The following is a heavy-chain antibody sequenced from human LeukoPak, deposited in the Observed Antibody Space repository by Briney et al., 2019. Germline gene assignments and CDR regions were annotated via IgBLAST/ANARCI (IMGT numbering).Heavy chain of an antibody. CDR1: GFTLTTYW. D-gene: IGHD3-10*01. Sequence: GGSLRLSCAASGFTLTTYWMSWVRQAPGKGLEWVANIKQDGTERYYVDSVKGRFTISRDNAKNSLYLQMNSLRVEDTAVYYCAKVAKYYYGSETYYFFEHWGQGTPVTASS. CDR3: AKVAKYYYGSETYYFFEH. J-gene: IGHJ4*02. V-gene: IGHV3-7*01. CDR2: IKQDGTER.